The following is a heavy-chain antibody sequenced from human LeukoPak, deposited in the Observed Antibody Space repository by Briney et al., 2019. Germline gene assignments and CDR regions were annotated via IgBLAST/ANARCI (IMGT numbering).Heavy chain of an antibody. CDR3: TRVRHGDYFDY. CDR1: GFSITDHY. CDR2: TRNKPNGYTT. J-gene: IGHJ4*02. Sequence: GESLRLSCAASGFSITDHYMDWVRQAPGKGLEWVGRTRNKPNGYTTDYGTSVKGRFTVSRDDSENSLYLQMNSLKTEDTAVYYCTRVRHGDYFDYWGQGTLVTVSS. V-gene: IGHV3-72*01. D-gene: IGHD4-17*01.